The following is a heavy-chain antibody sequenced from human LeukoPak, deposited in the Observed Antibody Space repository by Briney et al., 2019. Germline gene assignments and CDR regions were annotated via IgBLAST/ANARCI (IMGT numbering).Heavy chain of an antibody. Sequence: SQTLSLTCAVSGGSISSGGYSWRWIRQPPGKGPEWIGYIYHSGSTYYNPSLKSRVTISVDRSKNQFSLKLSSVTAADTAVYYCARGVRYYGSGSYYFYFDYWGQGTLVTVSS. CDR1: GGSISSGGYS. V-gene: IGHV4-30-2*01. CDR2: IYHSGST. D-gene: IGHD3-10*01. CDR3: ARGVRYYGSGSYYFYFDY. J-gene: IGHJ4*02.